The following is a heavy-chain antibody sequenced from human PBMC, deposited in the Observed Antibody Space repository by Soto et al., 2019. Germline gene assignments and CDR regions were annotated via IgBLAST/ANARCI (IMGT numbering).Heavy chain of an antibody. J-gene: IGHJ3*02. Sequence: GGSLRLSCAASGFTVSSNYMSWVRQAPGKGLEWVSVIYSGGSTYYADSVKGRFTISRHNSKNTLYLQMNSLRAEDTAVYYCAREPNSGYDSIDAFDIWGQGTMDTVSS. CDR3: AREPNSGYDSIDAFDI. CDR2: IYSGGST. CDR1: GFTVSSNY. D-gene: IGHD5-12*01. V-gene: IGHV3-53*04.